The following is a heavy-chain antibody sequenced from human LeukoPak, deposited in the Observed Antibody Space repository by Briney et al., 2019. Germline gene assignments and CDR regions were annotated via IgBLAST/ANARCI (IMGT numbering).Heavy chain of an antibody. V-gene: IGHV4-31*01. CDR3: ATRNSRDDYNY. CDR1: GGSISSGDYY. D-gene: IGHD5-24*01. CDR2: IYYTGST. J-gene: IGHJ4*02. Sequence: SETLSLTSSVFGGSISSGDYYWSWIRQHPGKGLAWIGYIYYTGSTYYNPSLKSLLTISVDTSKNQFSLKLSSVTAADTAIYYCATRNSRDDYNYWGQGTLVTVSS.